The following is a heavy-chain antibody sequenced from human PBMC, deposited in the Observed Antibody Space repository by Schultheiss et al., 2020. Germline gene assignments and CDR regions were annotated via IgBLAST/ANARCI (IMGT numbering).Heavy chain of an antibody. J-gene: IGHJ4*02. CDR3: ARIRGIAAAGSFDY. Sequence: GESLKISCAASGFSFSNFAMNWVRQAPGEGLEWVAFIRYDGSNKYYADSVKGRFTISRDNSKNTLYLQMNSLRAEDTAVYYCARIRGIAAAGSFDYWGQGTLVTVSS. CDR1: GFSFSNFA. CDR2: IRYDGSNK. V-gene: IGHV3-30*02. D-gene: IGHD6-13*01.